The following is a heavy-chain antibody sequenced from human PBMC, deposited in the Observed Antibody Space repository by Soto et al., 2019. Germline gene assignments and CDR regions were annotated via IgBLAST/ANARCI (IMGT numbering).Heavy chain of an antibody. J-gene: IGHJ3*02. Sequence: QVLLVQSGAEVKKPGSSVKVSCKASGGAFSRYAISWVRQAPGQGLEWVGGIFPMYGTPVYAQKLQGRVTFNADEATTTAYMQLSCLRYEDKAYYNCERDYEDHIREFASLEIWGQGTMGTVSS. CDR1: GGAFSRYA. CDR3: ERDYEDHIREFASLEI. CDR2: IFPMYGTP. D-gene: IGHD5-12*01. V-gene: IGHV1-69*01.